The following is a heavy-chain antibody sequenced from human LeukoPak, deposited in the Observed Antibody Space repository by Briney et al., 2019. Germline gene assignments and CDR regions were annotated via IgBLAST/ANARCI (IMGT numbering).Heavy chain of an antibody. Sequence: GGSLRLSCAGSGFTFSSYAMSWVRQAPGKGLEWVSAISESGGYTKYADPVKGRFTISRDNAKNSLYLQMNSLRAEDTAIYYCTRVGYIDEGIDYWGQGTLVTVSS. CDR3: TRVGYIDEGIDY. CDR1: GFTFSSYA. D-gene: IGHD5-24*01. J-gene: IGHJ4*02. CDR2: ISESGGYT. V-gene: IGHV3-23*01.